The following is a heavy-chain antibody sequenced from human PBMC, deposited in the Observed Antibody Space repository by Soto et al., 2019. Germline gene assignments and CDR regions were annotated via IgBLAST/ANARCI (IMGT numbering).Heavy chain of an antibody. CDR3: ARDRSSIGGTAGDY. CDR2: IKGDGSSL. CDR1: GFTFSSHW. D-gene: IGHD1-7*01. J-gene: IGHJ4*02. Sequence: PRLSCAASGFTFSSHWMHWVRQTPGKGLVWVSRIKGDGSSLSYADSVKGRFTISRDNAKSTLYLQMNTLRAEDPALYYCARDRSSIGGTAGDYWRQGTLVTVSS. V-gene: IGHV3-74*01.